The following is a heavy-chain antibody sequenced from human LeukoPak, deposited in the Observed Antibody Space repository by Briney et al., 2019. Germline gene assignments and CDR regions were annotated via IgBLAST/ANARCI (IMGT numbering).Heavy chain of an antibody. J-gene: IGHJ4*02. V-gene: IGHV3-49*04. CDR1: GFTFSSYW. CDR2: IRSKAYGGTT. CDR3: TRAYDFWSGYYSDY. D-gene: IGHD3-3*01. Sequence: GGSLRLSCAASGFTFSSYWMSWVRQAPGKGLEWVGFIRSKAYGGTTEYAASVKGRFTISRDDSKSIAYLQMNSLKTEDTAVYYCTRAYDFWSGYYSDYWGQGTLVTVSS.